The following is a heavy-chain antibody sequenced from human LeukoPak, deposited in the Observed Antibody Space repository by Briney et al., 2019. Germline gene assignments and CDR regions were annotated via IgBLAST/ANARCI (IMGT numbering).Heavy chain of an antibody. J-gene: IGHJ4*02. D-gene: IGHD2-15*01. CDR3: AKALRVASRWYYFDY. CDR1: GFTFSSYG. V-gene: IGHV3-30*18. Sequence: GRSLRLSCAASGFTFSSYGMHWVRQAPGKGLEWVAVISYDGSNKCYADSVKGRFTISRDNSKNTLYLQMNSLRAEDTAVYYCAKALRVASRWYYFDYWGQGTLVTVSS. CDR2: ISYDGSNK.